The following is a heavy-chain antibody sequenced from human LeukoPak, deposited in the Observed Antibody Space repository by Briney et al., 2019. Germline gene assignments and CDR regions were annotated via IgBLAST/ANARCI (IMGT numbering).Heavy chain of an antibody. CDR3: ARGNAGNARGSTVFWFDP. CDR1: GYTFTSYY. Sequence: GASVKVSCKASGYTFTSYYMHWVRQAPGQGLEWMGIINPSGGSTSYAQKFQGRVTMTRDMSTSTVYMELSSLRSEDTAVYYCARGNAGNARGSTVFWFDPWGQGTLVTVSS. V-gene: IGHV1-46*01. CDR2: INPSGGST. J-gene: IGHJ5*02. D-gene: IGHD3-9*01.